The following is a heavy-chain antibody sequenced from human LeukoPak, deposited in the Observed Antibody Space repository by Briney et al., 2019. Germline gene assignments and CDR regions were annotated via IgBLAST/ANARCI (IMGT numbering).Heavy chain of an antibody. V-gene: IGHV3-21*01. J-gene: IGHJ4*02. CDR1: GFTFNSYS. Sequence: PGGSLRLSCAASGFTFNSYSMNWVRQAPGKGLEWVSSISGSNSYIYYADSMKGRFTISRDNAKNSLYLQMNSLRAEDTAVYYCARGTMFPYYFDYWGQGTLVTVSS. D-gene: IGHD3-10*02. CDR2: ISGSNSYI. CDR3: ARGTMFPYYFDY.